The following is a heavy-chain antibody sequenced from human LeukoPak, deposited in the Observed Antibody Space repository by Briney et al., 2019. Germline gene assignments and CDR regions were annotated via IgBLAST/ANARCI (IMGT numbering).Heavy chain of an antibody. D-gene: IGHD6-13*01. V-gene: IGHV5-10-1*01. CDR1: GYSFISYY. CDR3: ARLKPMGGSSWYFDY. Sequence: GESLKISCKGSGYSFISYYITWVRQMPGKGLEWMGKIDTGDSYTKYSPSFQGHVTISADKSITTAYLQWSSLKASDTAIYYCARLKPMGGSSWYFDYWGQGTLVTVSS. CDR2: IDTGDSYT. J-gene: IGHJ4*02.